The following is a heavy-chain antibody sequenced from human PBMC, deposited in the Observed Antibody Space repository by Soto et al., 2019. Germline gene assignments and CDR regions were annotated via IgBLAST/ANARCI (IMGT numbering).Heavy chain of an antibody. Sequence: QVQLVQSGAEVKKPGASVKVSCKASGYTFTSYGISWVRQAPGQGLEWMGWISAYNGNTNYAQKLQGRVTMTTDTSTSIAYMELRSLRSDDTAVYYCARVGPVLRYFDWLLWSWFDPWGQGTLVTVSS. D-gene: IGHD3-9*01. CDR3: ARVGPVLRYFDWLLWSWFDP. CDR1: GYTFTSYG. CDR2: ISAYNGNT. J-gene: IGHJ5*02. V-gene: IGHV1-18*01.